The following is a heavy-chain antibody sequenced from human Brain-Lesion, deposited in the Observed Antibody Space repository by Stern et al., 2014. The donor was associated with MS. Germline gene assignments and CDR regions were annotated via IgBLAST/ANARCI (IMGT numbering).Heavy chain of an antibody. CDR2: FDPEGGET. V-gene: IGHV1-24*01. J-gene: IGHJ4*02. CDR1: GYTLTELS. CDR3: ATLSPGAGGNYYRHFDY. D-gene: IGHD1-26*01. Sequence: VQLVESGAEVKKPGASVKVSCKASGYTLTELSMNWVRQAPRKGLEWMGGFDPEGGETIYAQKFQGRVAMTEGTSTDTAYMELSSLRSEDTAVYYCATLSPGAGGNYYRHFDYWGQGTLVTVSS.